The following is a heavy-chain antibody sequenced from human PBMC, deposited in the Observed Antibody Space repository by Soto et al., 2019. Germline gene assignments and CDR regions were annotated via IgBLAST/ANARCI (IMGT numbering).Heavy chain of an antibody. CDR1: GGSFSDYY. Sequence: PSETLSLTCAVYGGSFSDYYWSWIRQPPGKGLEWIGYIYYSGSTYYNPSLKSRVTISVDTSKNQFSLKLSSVTAADTAVYYCARLTTVTSFMDVWGQGTTVTVSS. D-gene: IGHD4-17*01. V-gene: IGHV4-30-4*01. J-gene: IGHJ6*02. CDR2: IYYSGST. CDR3: ARLTTVTSFMDV.